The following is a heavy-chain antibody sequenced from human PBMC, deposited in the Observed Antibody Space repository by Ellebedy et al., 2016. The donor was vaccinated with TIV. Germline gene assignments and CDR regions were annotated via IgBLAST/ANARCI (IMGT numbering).Heavy chain of an antibody. CDR3: ARVIGLRDCSGDICSPPPPLDH. J-gene: IGHJ4*02. CDR1: GYGFTAYF. Sequence: ASVKVSCKTSGYGFTAYFLHWVRQAPGQGLEWMGRINPNSGDTTYAQKFLGRVTLTRDTSISTAYMELRSLRSDDTAVYYCARVIGLRDCSGDICSPPPPLDHWGQGALVTVSS. V-gene: IGHV1-2*06. D-gene: IGHD2-15*01. CDR2: INPNSGDT.